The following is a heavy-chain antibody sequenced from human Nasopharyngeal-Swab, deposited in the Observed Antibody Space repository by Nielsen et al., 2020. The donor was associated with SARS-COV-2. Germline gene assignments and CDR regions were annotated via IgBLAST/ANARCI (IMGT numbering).Heavy chain of an antibody. Sequence: SETLSLTYTVSGGSISSSSYYWGWIRQPPGKWLEGIGSIYYSGSTYYNPSLKSRVTVSVDTSKNQFSLKLNSVTAADTAMYYCARQWYCSGGSCYPPGALDIWGQGTMVTVSS. CDR1: GGSISSSSYY. V-gene: IGHV4-39*01. CDR2: IYYSGST. D-gene: IGHD2-15*01. J-gene: IGHJ3*02. CDR3: ARQWYCSGGSCYPPGALDI.